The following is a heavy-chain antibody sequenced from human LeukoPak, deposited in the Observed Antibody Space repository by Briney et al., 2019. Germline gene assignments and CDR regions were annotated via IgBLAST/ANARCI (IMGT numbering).Heavy chain of an antibody. CDR2: IYPRDGST. D-gene: IGHD5-18*01. CDR1: GYTFTNNY. CDR3: ARGDGGYSYGQLHY. J-gene: IGHJ4*02. V-gene: IGHV1-46*01. Sequence: ASVKVSCKASGYTFTNNYLHWVRQAPGQGLEWMGMIYPRDGSTSYAQNFQGRVTVTRDTSTTTVHMELRGLRSEDTAVYYCARGDGGYSYGQLHYWGQGTLVTVSS.